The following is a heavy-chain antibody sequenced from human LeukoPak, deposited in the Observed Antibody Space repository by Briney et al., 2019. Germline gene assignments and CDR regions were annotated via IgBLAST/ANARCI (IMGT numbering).Heavy chain of an antibody. J-gene: IGHJ4*02. D-gene: IGHD3-16*02. Sequence: SETLSLTCAVSGYSVSSGYYWGWIRQPPGKRLGWIGSFYHSGSTYYNPSLKRRIIISVDTSKHQFSMKLSAVAAANAADYCSARVRGEVVPFDYWGQASLVTVSS. CDR3: ARVRGEVVPFDY. CDR2: FYHSGST. V-gene: IGHV4-38-2*01. CDR1: GYSVSSGYY.